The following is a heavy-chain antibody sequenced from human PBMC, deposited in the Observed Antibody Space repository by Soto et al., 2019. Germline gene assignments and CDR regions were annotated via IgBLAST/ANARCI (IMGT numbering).Heavy chain of an antibody. D-gene: IGHD2-2*01. CDR3: ARDLRPRSSKGPFDP. CDR1: GYTFTSYY. J-gene: IGHJ5*02. Sequence: VASVKVSCKXSGYTFTSYYMHWVRQAPGQGLEWMGIINPSGGSTSYAQKFQGRVTMTRDTSTSTVYMELSSLRSEDTAVYYCARDLRPRSSKGPFDPWGQGTLVTVSS. CDR2: INPSGGST. V-gene: IGHV1-46*01.